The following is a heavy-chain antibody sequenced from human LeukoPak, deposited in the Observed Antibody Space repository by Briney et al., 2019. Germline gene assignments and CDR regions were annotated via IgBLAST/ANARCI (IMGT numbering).Heavy chain of an antibody. CDR2: ISGSGGST. Sequence: GGSLRLSCAASGFTFSSYAMSWVRQAPGKGLEWVSAISGSGGSTYYADSVKGRFTISRDNSKNTLYVQMNRLRAEDTAVYYCAKGAYYDSTGYVDYWGQGTLVTVSS. V-gene: IGHV3-23*01. D-gene: IGHD3-22*01. CDR1: GFTFSSYA. CDR3: AKGAYYDSTGYVDY. J-gene: IGHJ4*02.